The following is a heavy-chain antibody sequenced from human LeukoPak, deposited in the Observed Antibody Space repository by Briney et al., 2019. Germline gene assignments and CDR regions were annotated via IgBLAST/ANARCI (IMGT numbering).Heavy chain of an antibody. Sequence: PSETLSLTCTVSGGSISSSSYYWGWIRQPPGKGLEWIGSIYYSGSTYYNPSLKSRVTISVDTSKNQFSLKLSSVTAADTAVYYCARHGHDAAFDYWAREPWSPSPQ. CDR2: IYYSGST. V-gene: IGHV4-39*01. D-gene: IGHD1-1*01. J-gene: IGHJ4*02. CDR3: ARHGHDAAFDY. CDR1: GGSISSSSYY.